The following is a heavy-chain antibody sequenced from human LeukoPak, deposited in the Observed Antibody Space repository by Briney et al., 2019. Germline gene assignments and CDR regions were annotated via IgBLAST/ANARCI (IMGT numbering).Heavy chain of an antibody. J-gene: IGHJ4*02. CDR3: ARRIGGSSRSDY. CDR1: GGSIISSSYY. V-gene: IGHV4-39*01. CDR2: THSSGTT. Sequence: PSETLSLTCTVSGGSIISSSYYWVWIRQPPGKGLEWIGNTHSSGTTHYDPSLRSRVTISLDMSKNQFSPTLTSVTATDTAVYYCARRIGGSSRSDYWGQGTLVSVSS. D-gene: IGHD6-13*01.